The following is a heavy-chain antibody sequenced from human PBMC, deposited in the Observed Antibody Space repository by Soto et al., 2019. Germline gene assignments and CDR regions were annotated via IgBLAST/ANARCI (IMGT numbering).Heavy chain of an antibody. D-gene: IGHD3-16*01. CDR3: ARQAKIGDRSQFYFDS. J-gene: IGHJ4*02. CDR1: GFTFSFYA. CDR2: ISYNGRNK. Sequence: GGSLRLSCAASGFTFSFYAMHWVRQAPGKGLEWVAVISYNGRNKHYVDSVKGRFTISRDNSQDTLYLQMDSLRPDDTAVYYCARQAKIGDRSQFYFDSWGQGTLVTV. V-gene: IGHV3-30*04.